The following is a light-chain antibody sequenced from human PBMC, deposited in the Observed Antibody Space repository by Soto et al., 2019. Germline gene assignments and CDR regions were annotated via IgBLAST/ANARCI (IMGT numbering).Light chain of an antibody. CDR2: AAS. J-gene: IGKJ3*01. CDR1: QGISNY. CDR3: QKYKRAPFT. Sequence: DIQMTQSPSSLSASVGDRVTITCLASQGISNYLAGYQQKPGKVPKLLIYAASTLQSAVASRFSGSGSATDFTLTISSLQPEDVATYYCQKYKRAPFTFGPGTKVDIK. V-gene: IGKV1-27*01.